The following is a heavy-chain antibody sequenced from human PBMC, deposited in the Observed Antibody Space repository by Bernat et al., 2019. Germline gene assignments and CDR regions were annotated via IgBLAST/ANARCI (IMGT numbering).Heavy chain of an antibody. CDR1: GFPFSSYS. CDR2: ISRSSSTI. J-gene: IGHJ4*02. CDR3: ARDSVPYSSGWYLFDY. D-gene: IGHD6-19*01. V-gene: IGHV3-48*04. Sequence: EVQLVESGGALVQPGGSLRLSCAASGFPFSSYSMNWVRQAPGKGLEWVSYISRSSSTIFYADSVKGRFTSSRDNAQNSLCLQMNSLRAEDTAVYYCARDSVPYSSGWYLFDYWGQGTLVPVSS.